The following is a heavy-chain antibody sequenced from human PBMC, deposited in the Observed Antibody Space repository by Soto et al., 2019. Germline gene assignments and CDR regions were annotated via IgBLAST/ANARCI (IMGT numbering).Heavy chain of an antibody. D-gene: IGHD2-21*02. CDR1: DFTFSNSG. V-gene: IGHV3-15*07. CDR2: IKSKTDGGTT. J-gene: IGHJ4*02. CDR3: TTAAGAYCGGDCYSADSY. Sequence: PGGSLRLSCAAPDFTFSNSGMNWVRQAPGKGLEWVGRIKSKTDGGTTDYAAPVKGRFTISRDDSKNTLYLQMNSLKTEDTAVYYCTTAAGAYCGGDCYSADSYWGQGTLVTVSS.